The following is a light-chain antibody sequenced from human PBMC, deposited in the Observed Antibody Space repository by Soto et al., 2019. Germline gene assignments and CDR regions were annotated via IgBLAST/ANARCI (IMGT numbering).Light chain of an antibody. Sequence: EIVLTQSPGTLSLSPGERATLSCRASQSVSRSYLAWYQQKPGQAPRLLVYGASIRATGIPDRFSGSGSGTDFSLTINKVEPEDFAVYYWQQYGDSPPWTFGQGTKVEIK. V-gene: IGKV3-20*01. CDR1: QSVSRSY. CDR3: QQYGDSPPWT. J-gene: IGKJ1*01. CDR2: GAS.